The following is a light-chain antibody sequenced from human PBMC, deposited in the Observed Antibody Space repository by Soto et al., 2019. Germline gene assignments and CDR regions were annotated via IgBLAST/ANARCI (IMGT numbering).Light chain of an antibody. CDR2: DAS. CDR3: QQYKSYSWT. J-gene: IGKJ1*01. CDR1: QSINIW. V-gene: IGKV1-5*01. Sequence: DIQMTQSPSTLSASVGXRVTITCRASQSINIWLAWYQQKPGKAPKVLIYDASSLKSGVPSRFSGSGSGTEFTLTISSLQPDDFATYYCQQYKSYSWTFGQGTKVDIK.